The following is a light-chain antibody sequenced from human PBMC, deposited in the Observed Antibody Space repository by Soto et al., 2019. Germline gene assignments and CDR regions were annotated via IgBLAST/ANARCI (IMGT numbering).Light chain of an antibody. CDR1: QSVSSY. CDR3: QQRNNWLT. V-gene: IGKV3-11*01. CDR2: DAS. J-gene: IGKJ4*01. Sequence: EIVLTQSPATLSLSPGERATLSCRASQSVSSYVAWYQQKPGQAPRLLIYDASNRATGIPARLSRSGSGTDFTLNISSLEPEDFAVYYCQQRNNWLTFGGGTKVEIK.